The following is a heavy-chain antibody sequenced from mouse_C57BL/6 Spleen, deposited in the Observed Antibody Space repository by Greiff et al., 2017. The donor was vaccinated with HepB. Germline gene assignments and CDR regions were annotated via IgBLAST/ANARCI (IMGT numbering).Heavy chain of an antibody. CDR1: GFTFSSYG. CDR2: ISSGGSYT. CDR3: ARYDYDAWYFDV. V-gene: IGHV5-6*01. J-gene: IGHJ1*03. D-gene: IGHD2-4*01. Sequence: DVHLVESGGDLVKPGGSLKLSCAASGFTFSSYGMSWVRQTPDKRLEWVATISSGGSYTYYPDSVKGRFTISRDNAKNTLYLQMSSLKSEDTAMYYCARYDYDAWYFDVWGTGTTVTVSS.